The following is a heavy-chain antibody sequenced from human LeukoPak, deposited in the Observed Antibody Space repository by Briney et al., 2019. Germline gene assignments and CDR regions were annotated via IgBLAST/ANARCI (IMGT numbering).Heavy chain of an antibody. D-gene: IGHD1-26*01. J-gene: IGHJ4*02. Sequence: PGGSLRLSCAASRFTFSSYSMNWVRQAPGKGLEWVSSISSSSSYIYYADSVKGRFTISRDNAKNSLYLQMNSLRAEDTAVYYCARDSGSYGGSPLDYWGQGTLVTVSS. CDR3: ARDSGSYGGSPLDY. CDR2: ISSSSSYI. V-gene: IGHV3-21*01. CDR1: RFTFSSYS.